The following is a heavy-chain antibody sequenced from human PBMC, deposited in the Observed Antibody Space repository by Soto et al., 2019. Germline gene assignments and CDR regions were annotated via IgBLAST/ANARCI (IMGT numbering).Heavy chain of an antibody. Sequence: EVQLVESGGGLVQPGGSLRLSCAASGFTFSSYWMHWVRQAPGKGLVWVSRINSDGSSTSYADSVKGRFTISRDNAKNTLYLQMNSLRAEDTAVYYCARGFPPASIVVVQAAPDYWGQGTLVTVSS. CDR3: ARGFPPASIVVVQAAPDY. CDR1: GFTFSSYW. J-gene: IGHJ4*02. V-gene: IGHV3-74*01. CDR2: INSDGSST. D-gene: IGHD2-2*01.